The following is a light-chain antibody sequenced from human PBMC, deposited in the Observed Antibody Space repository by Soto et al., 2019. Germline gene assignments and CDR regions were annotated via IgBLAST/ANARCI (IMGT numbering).Light chain of an antibody. J-gene: IGKJ4*01. CDR2: GAS. CDR3: QQYSNWPLT. V-gene: IGKV3-15*01. CDR1: QSVSNN. Sequence: EIVMTQSPATLSVSPGETDTLSCRASQSVSNNLAWFQQKPGQVPRLLIYGASTRATGIPARFSGSGSGTEFTLTINSLQSEDFAVYYCQQYSNWPLTFGGGTKVDIK.